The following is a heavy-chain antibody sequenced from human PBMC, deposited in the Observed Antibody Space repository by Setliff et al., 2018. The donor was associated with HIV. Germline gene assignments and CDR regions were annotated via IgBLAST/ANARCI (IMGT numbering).Heavy chain of an antibody. CDR3: ARSVLLNYDSTGYSDY. CDR2: IHYSGST. Sequence: SETLSLTCNVSGGSISSYYWSWIRQPPGKGLEWIGYIHYSGSTNSNPSLRSRATISVDTSKKQFSLKLTSVTAADTAVYYCARSVLLNYDSTGYSDYWGQGTLVTVSS. D-gene: IGHD3-22*01. CDR1: GGSISSYY. V-gene: IGHV4-59*08. J-gene: IGHJ4*02.